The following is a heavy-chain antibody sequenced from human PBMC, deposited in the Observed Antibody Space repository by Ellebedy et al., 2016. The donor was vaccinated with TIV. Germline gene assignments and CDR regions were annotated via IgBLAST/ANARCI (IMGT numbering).Heavy chain of an antibody. V-gene: IGHV3-48*01. CDR3: ARAGGGFLEWLSQDYFDY. Sequence: GESLKISCVASGFTFSTYSMNWVRQAPGKGLEWVSYISSSSSAIYYADFVKGRFTISRDNAKNSLYLQMNSLRAEDTAVYNCARAGGGFLEWLSQDYFDYWGQGTLVTVSS. J-gene: IGHJ4*02. CDR2: ISSSSSAI. D-gene: IGHD3-3*01. CDR1: GFTFSTYS.